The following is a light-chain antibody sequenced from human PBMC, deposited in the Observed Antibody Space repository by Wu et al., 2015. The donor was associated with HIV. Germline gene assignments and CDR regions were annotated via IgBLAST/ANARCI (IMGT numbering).Light chain of an antibody. Sequence: EIEMTQSPATLSVSPGEGATLSCRASQSVSSNLAWYQQKPGQAPRLLIFDASNRATGIPARFSGSGSGTDFTLTIGYVEPEDSAVYYCQQRGNWPPYSFGQGTKLEIK. CDR1: QSVSSN. J-gene: IGKJ2*03. CDR2: DAS. CDR3: QQRGNWPPYS. V-gene: IGKV3-11*01.